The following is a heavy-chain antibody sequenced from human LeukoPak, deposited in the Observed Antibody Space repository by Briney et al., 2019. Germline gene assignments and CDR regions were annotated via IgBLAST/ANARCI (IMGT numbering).Heavy chain of an antibody. CDR2: ITWNSGSV. CDR1: GFTFHDYA. Sequence: GGSLRLSCAASGFTFHDYAMHWVRQVPGKGLEWVSGITWNSGSVLYADSVRGRFTISRDNAKNSLYLQMNSLRPEDMAFYYCAKGPGVASLIVDALDMWGQGTMVTV. D-gene: IGHD1-26*01. CDR3: AKGPGVASLIVDALDM. J-gene: IGHJ3*02. V-gene: IGHV3-9*03.